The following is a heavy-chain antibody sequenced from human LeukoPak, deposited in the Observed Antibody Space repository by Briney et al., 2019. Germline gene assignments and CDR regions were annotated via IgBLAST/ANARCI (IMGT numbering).Heavy chain of an antibody. CDR2: IYYSGST. Sequence: PSETLSLTYTVSGGSISSYYWSWIRQPPGKGLEWIGYIYYSGSTNYNPSLKSRVTISVDTSKNQFSLKLSSVTAADTAVYYCARGELDIVGHYYYYGMDVWGQGTTVTVSS. D-gene: IGHD2-15*01. CDR3: ARGELDIVGHYYYYGMDV. V-gene: IGHV4-59*01. CDR1: GGSISSYY. J-gene: IGHJ6*02.